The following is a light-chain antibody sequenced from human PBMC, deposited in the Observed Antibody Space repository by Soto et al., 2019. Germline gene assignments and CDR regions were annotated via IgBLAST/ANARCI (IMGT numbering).Light chain of an antibody. CDR2: EGS. CDR3: CSYAGSSTFVI. J-gene: IGLJ2*01. CDR1: SSDVGSYNL. V-gene: IGLV2-23*03. Sequence: SALTQPASVSGSPGQSITISCTGTSSDVGSYNLVSWYLQHPGKAPKLMIYEGSKRPSGVSNRFSGSKSGNTASLTISGLQAEDEADYYCCSYAGSSTFVIFGGGTKLTVL.